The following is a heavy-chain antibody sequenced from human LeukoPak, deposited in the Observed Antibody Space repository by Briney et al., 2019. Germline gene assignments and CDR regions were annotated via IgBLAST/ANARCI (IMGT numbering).Heavy chain of an antibody. J-gene: IGHJ4*02. CDR1: GLPIADFA. Sequence: GGSLRLSCVASGLPIADFAMHWVRQAPGKGLEWVSLISGDGVSTFYADSVKGRFSISRDNSKNSLYLEMNSLRTEDAAMYYCAKESGKFDYRGQGNLVAVSS. CDR3: AKESGKFDY. V-gene: IGHV3-43*02. CDR2: ISGDGVST.